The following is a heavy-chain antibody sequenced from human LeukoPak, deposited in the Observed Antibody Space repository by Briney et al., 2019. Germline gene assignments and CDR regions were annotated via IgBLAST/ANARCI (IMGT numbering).Heavy chain of an antibody. CDR2: INHSGST. J-gene: IGHJ4*02. Sequence: SETLSLTCTVSGGSISSYYWSWIRQPPGKGLEWIGEINHSGSTNYNPSLKSRVTISVDTSKNQFSLKLSSVTAADTAVYYCARNIATAGGTFDYWGQGTLVTVSS. CDR1: GGSISSYY. CDR3: ARNIATAGGTFDY. V-gene: IGHV4-34*01. D-gene: IGHD6-13*01.